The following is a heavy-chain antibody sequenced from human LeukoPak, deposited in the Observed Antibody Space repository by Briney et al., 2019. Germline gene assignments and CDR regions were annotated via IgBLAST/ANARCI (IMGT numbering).Heavy chain of an antibody. CDR1: GGSVRSSSYN. CDR2: IQYTGTT. D-gene: IGHD1-26*01. CDR3: ARTGGSFYFYYYMDV. J-gene: IGHJ6*03. V-gene: IGHV4-39*07. Sequence: SETLSLTCTVSGGSVRSSSYNWGWIRQPPGKGLEWIGSIQYTGTTFYNPSLKSRVTISVDTSKNQFSLKLSSVTAADTAVYYCARTGGSFYFYYYMDVWGKGTTVTVSS.